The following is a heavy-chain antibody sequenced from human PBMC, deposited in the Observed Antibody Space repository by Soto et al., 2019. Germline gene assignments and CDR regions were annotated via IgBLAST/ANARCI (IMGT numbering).Heavy chain of an antibody. CDR1: GFTFSSYS. Sequence: GGSLRLSCAASGFTFSSYSMNWVRQAPGKGLEWVSSISSSSSYIYYADSVKGRFTISRDNAKNSLYLQMNSLRAEDTAVYYCATRSGYYPYYFDYWGQGTLVTVSS. V-gene: IGHV3-21*01. J-gene: IGHJ4*02. D-gene: IGHD3-3*01. CDR2: ISSSSSYI. CDR3: ATRSGYYPYYFDY.